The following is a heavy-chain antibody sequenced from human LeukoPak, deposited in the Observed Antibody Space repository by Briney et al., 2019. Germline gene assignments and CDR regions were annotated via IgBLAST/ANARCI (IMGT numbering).Heavy chain of an antibody. CDR1: GGSISSYY. J-gene: IGHJ4*02. Sequence: PSQTLSLTCTVSGGSISSYYWSWIRQPAGKGLEWIGRIYTSGSTNYNPSLKSRVTMSVDTSKNQFSLKLSSVTAADTAVYYCARAGVFTIFGVVTKSYYFDYWGQGTLVTVSS. CDR2: IYTSGST. CDR3: ARAGVFTIFGVVTKSYYFDY. D-gene: IGHD3-3*01. V-gene: IGHV4-4*07.